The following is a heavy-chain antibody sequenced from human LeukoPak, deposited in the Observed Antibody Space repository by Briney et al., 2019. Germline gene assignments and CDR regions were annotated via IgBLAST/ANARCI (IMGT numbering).Heavy chain of an antibody. J-gene: IGHJ4*02. CDR3: AKDKTYYYGSGSYYDY. CDR2: ISGSGGST. D-gene: IGHD3-10*01. V-gene: IGHV3-23*01. CDR1: GFTFSSYG. Sequence: PGGTLRLSCAASGFTFSSYGMSWVRQAPGKGLEWVSAISGSGGSTYYADSVKGRFTISRDNSKNTLYLQMNSLRAEDTALYYCAKDKTYYYGSGSYYDYWGQGTLVTVSS.